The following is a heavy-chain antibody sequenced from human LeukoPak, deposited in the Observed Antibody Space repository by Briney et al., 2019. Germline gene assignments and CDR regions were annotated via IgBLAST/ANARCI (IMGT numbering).Heavy chain of an antibody. Sequence: PSETLSLTCTVSGGSINNYYRSWIRHPPGKGLEWIGSIYNSGSTNYNPSLKSRSTISVDTSKNQFSLQLSSVTAAATPVYYCARVELLGSSGWPFDYWGQGTLVTVSS. CDR1: GGSINNYY. J-gene: IGHJ4*02. V-gene: IGHV4-59*01. CDR2: IYNSGST. CDR3: ARVELLGSSGWPFDY. D-gene: IGHD6-19*01.